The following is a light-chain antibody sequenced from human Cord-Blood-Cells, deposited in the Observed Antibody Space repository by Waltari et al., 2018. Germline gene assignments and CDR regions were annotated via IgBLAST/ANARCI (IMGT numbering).Light chain of an antibody. Sequence: QSALTQPASVSGSPGQSITISCTGTSSDVGSYNLVSWYQQHPAKAPKLKIYEGSKRPAGLSNRFSGSKSGKSAYLTTSGLQAEDEADYYCCSYAGSSTVVFGGGTKLTVL. CDR3: CSYAGSSTVV. V-gene: IGLV2-23*01. CDR1: SSDVGSYNL. J-gene: IGLJ2*01. CDR2: EGS.